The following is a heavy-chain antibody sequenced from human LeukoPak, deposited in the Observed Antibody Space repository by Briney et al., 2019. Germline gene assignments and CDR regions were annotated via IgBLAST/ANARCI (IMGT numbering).Heavy chain of an antibody. D-gene: IGHD1-26*01. V-gene: IGHV1-24*01. CDR2: FDPEDGET. Sequence: ASVKVSCKVSGYTLTELSMHWVRQAPGKGLEWMGGFDPEDGETIYAQKFQGRVTMTEDTSTDTAYMELSSLRSEDTAVYYCATSGLYGSYHPRDYYYYMDVWGKGTTVTVSS. CDR1: GYTLTELS. J-gene: IGHJ6*03. CDR3: ATSGLYGSYHPRDYYYYMDV.